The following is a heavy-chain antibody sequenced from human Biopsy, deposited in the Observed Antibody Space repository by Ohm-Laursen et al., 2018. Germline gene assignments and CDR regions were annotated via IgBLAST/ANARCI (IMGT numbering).Heavy chain of an antibody. J-gene: IGHJ6*02. CDR3: ARDPIVGSKADGMDV. CDR2: VTTTSSYI. D-gene: IGHD1-26*01. Sequence: SLRLSCADSGFDFSDYSMSWVRQAPGKGLAWVSSVTTTSSYIYYADSVKGRFTISRDNAKNSLYLQMNSLRAEDTAVYYCARDPIVGSKADGMDVWGQGTTVTVSS. V-gene: IGHV3-21*01. CDR1: GFDFSDYS.